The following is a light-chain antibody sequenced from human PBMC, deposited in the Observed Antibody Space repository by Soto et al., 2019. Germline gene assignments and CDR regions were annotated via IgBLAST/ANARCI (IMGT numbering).Light chain of an antibody. J-gene: IGLJ3*02. V-gene: IGLV2-14*03. Sequence: QSALTQPASVSGSPGQSITISCTGTSSDVGGYNYVSWYQHHPGKAPKLMSYDVTNRPSGVSNRFSGSKSGNTASLTISGLQAEDEADYCCTSYTTSSPNMVFGRRTKLAVL. CDR2: DVT. CDR3: TSYTTSSPNMV. CDR1: SSDVGGYNY.